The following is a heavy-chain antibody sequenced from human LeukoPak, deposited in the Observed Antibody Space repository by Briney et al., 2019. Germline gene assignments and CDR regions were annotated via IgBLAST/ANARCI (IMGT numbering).Heavy chain of an antibody. J-gene: IGHJ5*02. D-gene: IGHD3-3*01. CDR3: ARDKGDFWSGSPLGFDP. Sequence: ASVKVSCKASGYTFTSYGISWVRQAPGQGLEWMGWISAYNGNTNYAQKLHGRVTMTTDTSTSTAYMELRSLRSDDTAVYYCARDKGDFWSGSPLGFDPWGQGTLVTVSS. CDR1: GYTFTSYG. V-gene: IGHV1-18*01. CDR2: ISAYNGNT.